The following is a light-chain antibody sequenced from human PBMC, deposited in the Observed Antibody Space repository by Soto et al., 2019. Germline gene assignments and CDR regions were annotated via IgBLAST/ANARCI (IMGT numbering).Light chain of an antibody. J-gene: IGKJ1*01. CDR3: HQYNSWPRT. Sequence: EIVMTQSPATLSVSPGETATLSCRASQRVGINLAWYQQKPGQAPRLLIYSASTRASGIPDRFSGSGSGTEFTLTVSSLQSEDFAVYHCHQYNSWPRTFGQGTKVDIK. V-gene: IGKV3-15*01. CDR1: QRVGIN. CDR2: SAS.